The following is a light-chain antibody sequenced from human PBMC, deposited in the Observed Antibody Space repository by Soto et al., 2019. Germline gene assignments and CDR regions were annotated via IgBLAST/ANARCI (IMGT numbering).Light chain of an antibody. CDR3: QKYDSAPWT. CDR2: AAS. J-gene: IGKJ1*01. CDR1: QGISNY. Sequence: DIEMTQSPSSLSASVGDRVTITCRASQGISNYLAWYQQRPGKVPKLLIYAASTLQSGVPSRFSGSGSGTDFTLTISSLQPEDVATYSCQKYDSAPWTFGQGTEVEIK. V-gene: IGKV1-27*01.